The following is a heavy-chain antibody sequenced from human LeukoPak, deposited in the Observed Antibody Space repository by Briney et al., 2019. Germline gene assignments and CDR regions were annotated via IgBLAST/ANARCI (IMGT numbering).Heavy chain of an antibody. V-gene: IGHV3-23*01. Sequence: PGRSLRLSCAASGFTFDDYAMHWVRQAPGKGLECVSVISGDGGTTYYADSVKGRFTISRDNSKNTLYLQMNSLRAENTAVYYCARDEYYDFWRGRNYYYYYMDVWGKGTTVTVSS. J-gene: IGHJ6*03. D-gene: IGHD3-3*01. CDR3: ARDEYYDFWRGRNYYYYYMDV. CDR2: ISGDGGTT. CDR1: GFTFDDYA.